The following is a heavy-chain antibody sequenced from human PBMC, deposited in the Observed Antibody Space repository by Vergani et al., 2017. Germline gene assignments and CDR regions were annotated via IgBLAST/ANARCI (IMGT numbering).Heavy chain of an antibody. Sequence: QVQLVQSGAEVREPGASVKVSCQVSGYSLTELSLHWVGQAPGKGLEWMGGFDPEDGKSIYAQNFQGIVTMTEDASTDKGYMELSSLRSEDTAIYYCTVAGGAPLRLDTWGQGTLVTVSS. CDR1: GYSLTELS. D-gene: IGHD1-26*01. V-gene: IGHV1-24*01. J-gene: IGHJ5*02. CDR3: TVAGGAPLRLDT. CDR2: FDPEDGKS.